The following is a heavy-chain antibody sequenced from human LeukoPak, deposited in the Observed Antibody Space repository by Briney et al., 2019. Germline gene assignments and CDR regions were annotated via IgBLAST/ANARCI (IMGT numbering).Heavy chain of an antibody. CDR1: GFTFDDYA. V-gene: IGHV3-9*01. D-gene: IGHD3-10*01. CDR3: AKDRHGSGSFDY. J-gene: IGHJ4*02. CDR2: ISWNSGSI. Sequence: GGSLRLSCAASGFTFDDYAMHWVRQAPGKGLEWVSGISWNSGSIGYADSVKGRFTISRDNAKNSLYLQMNSLRAEDTALYYCAKDRHGSGSFDYWGQGTLVTVSS.